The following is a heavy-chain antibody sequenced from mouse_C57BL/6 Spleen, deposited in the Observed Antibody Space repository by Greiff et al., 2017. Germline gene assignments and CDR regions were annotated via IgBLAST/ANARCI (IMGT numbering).Heavy chain of an antibody. J-gene: IGHJ2*01. CDR2: INPNNGGT. V-gene: IGHV1-26*01. CDR3: ARCTTVVVPFDD. CDR1: GYTFTDYY. Sequence: VQLQQSGPELVKPGASVKISCKASGYTFTDYYMNWVKQSHGKSLEWIGDINPNNGGTSYNQKFKGKATLTVDKSSSTAYMELRSLTSEDSAVYYCARCTTVVVPFDDWGQGTTLTVSS. D-gene: IGHD1-1*01.